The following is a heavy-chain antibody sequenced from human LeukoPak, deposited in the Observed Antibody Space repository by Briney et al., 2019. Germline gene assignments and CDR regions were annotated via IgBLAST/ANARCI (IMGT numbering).Heavy chain of an antibody. J-gene: IGHJ4*02. Sequence: PSETLSLTCTVSGGSIKSYYWSWIRQPQGNGLEWIGYIYYSGSTTYNPSLESRVTISVDTSKNQFSLKLSSVTAADTAVYYCARGGCKTPPIDYWGQGTLVTVSS. V-gene: IGHV4-59*01. CDR3: ARGGCKTPPIDY. D-gene: IGHD2/OR15-2a*01. CDR2: IYYSGST. CDR1: GGSIKSYY.